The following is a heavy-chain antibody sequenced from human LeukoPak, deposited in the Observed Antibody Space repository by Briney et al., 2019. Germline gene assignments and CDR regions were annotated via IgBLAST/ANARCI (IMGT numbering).Heavy chain of an antibody. CDR1: GGSISSGSYY. V-gene: IGHV4-30-4*08. D-gene: IGHD5-12*01. Sequence: SETLSLTCTVSGGSISSGSYYWSWIRQPPGKGLEWIGYIYYSGSTYYNPSLKSRVTISVDTSKNQFSLKLSSVTAADTAVYYCARDGLSGYVYDYWGQGTLVTVSS. J-gene: IGHJ4*02. CDR2: IYYSGST. CDR3: ARDGLSGYVYDY.